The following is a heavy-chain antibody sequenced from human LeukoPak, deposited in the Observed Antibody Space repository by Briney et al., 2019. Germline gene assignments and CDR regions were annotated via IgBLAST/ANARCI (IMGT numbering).Heavy chain of an antibody. J-gene: IGHJ4*02. CDR2: ISGSGGST. CDR1: GFTFSSYA. D-gene: IGHD6-19*01. V-gene: IGHV3-23*01. CDR3: ARETVADTTQYYFDY. Sequence: HPGGSLRLSCAASGFTFSSYAMSWVRQAPGKGLEWVSAISGSGGSTYYADSVKGRFTISRDNSKNTLYLQMNSLRAEDTAVYYCARETVADTTQYYFDYWGQGTLVTVSS.